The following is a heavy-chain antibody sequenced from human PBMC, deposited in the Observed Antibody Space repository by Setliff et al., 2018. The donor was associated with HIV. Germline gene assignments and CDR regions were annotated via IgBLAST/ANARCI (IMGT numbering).Heavy chain of an antibody. CDR3: ARNTLGYGAHFDN. D-gene: IGHD5-18*01. J-gene: IGHJ4*02. V-gene: IGHV4-34*01. CDR1: GGSFSGYY. CDR2: INHSGST. Sequence: PSETLSLTCAVYGGSFSGYYWSWIRQPPGKGLEWIGEINHSGSTNYNPSLKSRVTISLDTSKNQFSLRLHSVTAADTAVYYCARNTLGYGAHFDNWGQGILVTVSS.